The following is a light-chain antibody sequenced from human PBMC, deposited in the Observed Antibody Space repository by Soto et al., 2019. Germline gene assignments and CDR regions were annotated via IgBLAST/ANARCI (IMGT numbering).Light chain of an antibody. CDR3: QQSSSSQIT. Sequence: EIVLTQSPGTLSLSPGERATLSCMASQSVTSSYLAWYQQKPGQAPRLLMYAAYSRATGIPDRFSGSGSGTDFTLTIRRLEAEDFAVYYCQQSSSSQITCGQWKRVEIK. J-gene: IGKJ5*01. CDR1: QSVTSSY. V-gene: IGKV3-20*01. CDR2: AAY.